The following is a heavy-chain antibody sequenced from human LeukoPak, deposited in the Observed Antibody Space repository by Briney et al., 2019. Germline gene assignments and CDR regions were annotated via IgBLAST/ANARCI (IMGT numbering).Heavy chain of an antibody. J-gene: IGHJ4*02. CDR2: ISKSGEST. CDR1: GFTFSSYA. D-gene: IGHD2-2*01. CDR3: ARGLPALFQFDY. Sequence: GGSLRLSCAASGFTFSSYAMSWVRQAPGKGLEWVSAISKSGESTYYADSVKGRFTISRDNSKKTQYLQMNSLRADDTAVYYCARGLPALFQFDYWGQGTLVTVSS. V-gene: IGHV3-23*01.